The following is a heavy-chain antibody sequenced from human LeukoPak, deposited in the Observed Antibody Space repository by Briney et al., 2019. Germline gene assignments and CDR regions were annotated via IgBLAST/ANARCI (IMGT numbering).Heavy chain of an antibody. J-gene: IGHJ4*02. D-gene: IGHD6-19*01. CDR3: ASQGSDSGWFYF. V-gene: IGHV4-30-4*01. CDR2: VSYSGST. Sequence: SQTLSLTCTVSGGSISSGGYYWSWIRQPPGKGLEWIGYVSYSGSTDYNPSLKSRLTISIDTSETQFSLKLTSVTAADTAIYYCASQGSDSGWFYFWGQGTLVTVSS. CDR1: GGSISSGGYY.